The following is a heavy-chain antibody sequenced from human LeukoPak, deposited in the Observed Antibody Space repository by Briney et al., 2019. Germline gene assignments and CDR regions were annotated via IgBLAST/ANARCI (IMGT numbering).Heavy chain of an antibody. J-gene: IGHJ3*02. V-gene: IGHV4-59*01. CDR2: IYYSGST. CDR1: GGSISSYY. CDR3: ARAPSAIGGAFDI. Sequence: SETLSFTCTVSGGSISSYYWSWIRQPPGKGLEWIGNIYYSGSTNYNPSLKSRVTISVDTSKTQFSLKLSSVTAADTAVYYCARAPSAIGGAFDIWGEGTMVTVSS. D-gene: IGHD3-10*01.